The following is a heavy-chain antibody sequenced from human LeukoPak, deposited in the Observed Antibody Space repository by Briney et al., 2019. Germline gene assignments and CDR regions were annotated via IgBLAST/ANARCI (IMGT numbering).Heavy chain of an antibody. D-gene: IGHD6-13*01. V-gene: IGHV5-51*01. Sequence: GESLKISCKGSGYSFTSYWIGWVRQMPGKGLEWMGIINPDNSDTIYNPSFQGQVTISADKSISTAYLQWSSLKASDTAMYYCARNAQQVNWFDPWGQGTLVTV. CDR3: ARNAQQVNWFDP. CDR1: GYSFTSYW. CDR2: INPDNSDT. J-gene: IGHJ5*02.